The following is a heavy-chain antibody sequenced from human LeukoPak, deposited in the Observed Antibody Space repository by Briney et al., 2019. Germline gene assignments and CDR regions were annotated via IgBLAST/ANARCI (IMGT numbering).Heavy chain of an antibody. CDR3: ARGGVVGATTIDY. Sequence: GGSLGLSCAASGFTFSSYSMNWVRQAPGKGLEWVSSISSSSSYIYYADSVKGRFTISRDNAKNSLYLQMNSLRAEDTAVYYCARGGVVGATTIDYWGQGTLVTVSS. V-gene: IGHV3-21*01. CDR2: ISSSSSYI. J-gene: IGHJ4*02. D-gene: IGHD1-26*01. CDR1: GFTFSSYS.